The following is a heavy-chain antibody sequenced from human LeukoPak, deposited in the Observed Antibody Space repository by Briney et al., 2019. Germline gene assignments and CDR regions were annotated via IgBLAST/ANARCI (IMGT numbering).Heavy chain of an antibody. D-gene: IGHD3-3*01. CDR2: IYSGGST. CDR3: AIQTYYDFWSGYYSIVPRFDY. J-gene: IGHJ4*02. V-gene: IGHV3-66*02. Sequence: PGGSLRLSCAASGFTVSSNYMSWVRQAPGKGLEWVSVIYSGGSTYYADSVKGRFTISRDNSKNTLYLQMNSLRAEDTAVYYCAIQTYYDFWSGYYSIVPRFDYWGQGTLVTVSS. CDR1: GFTVSSNY.